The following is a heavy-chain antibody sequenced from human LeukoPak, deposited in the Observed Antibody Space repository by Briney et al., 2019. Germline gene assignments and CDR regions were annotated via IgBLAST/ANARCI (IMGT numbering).Heavy chain of an antibody. Sequence: GGSLRLSCAASGFTFSSYWMHWVRQAPGKGLVWVSRINSDGSSTTYADSVKGRFTISRDNAKNTLYLQMNSLRSEDTAVYYCARETMVRGVTAFDYWGQGTLVTVSS. J-gene: IGHJ4*02. V-gene: IGHV3-74*01. CDR3: ARETMVRGVTAFDY. D-gene: IGHD3-10*01. CDR2: INSDGSST. CDR1: GFTFSSYW.